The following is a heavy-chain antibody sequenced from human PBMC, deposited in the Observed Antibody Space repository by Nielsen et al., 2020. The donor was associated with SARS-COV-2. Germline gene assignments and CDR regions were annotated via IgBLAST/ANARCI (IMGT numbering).Heavy chain of an antibody. D-gene: IGHD6-19*01. CDR2: ISGSGGST. CDR3: AKVSSEGSVIAVAGTWGKFDY. CDR1: GFTFSSYG. J-gene: IGHJ4*02. Sequence: GESLKISCAASGFTFSSYGMHWVRQAPGKGLEWVSAISGSGGSTYYADSVKGRFTISRDNSKNTLYLQMNSLRAEDTAVYYCAKVSSEGSVIAVAGTWGKFDYWGQGTLVTVSS. V-gene: IGHV3-23*01.